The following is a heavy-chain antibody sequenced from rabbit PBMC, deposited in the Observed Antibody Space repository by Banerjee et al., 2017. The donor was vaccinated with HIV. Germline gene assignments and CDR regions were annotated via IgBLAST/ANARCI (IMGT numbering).Heavy chain of an antibody. CDR2: IDPVFGST. CDR3: VSYSSGWGPYYFNL. J-gene: IGHJ4*01. Sequence: QEQLVESGGGLVQPGGSLKLSCKASGFDFSSYGVSWVRQAPGKGLEWIGYIDPVFGSTYYASWVNGRFTISSHNAQNTLYLQLNSLTAADTATYFCVSYSSGWGPYYFNLWGPGTLVTVS. D-gene: IGHD4-1*01. V-gene: IGHV1S47*01. CDR1: GFDFSSYG.